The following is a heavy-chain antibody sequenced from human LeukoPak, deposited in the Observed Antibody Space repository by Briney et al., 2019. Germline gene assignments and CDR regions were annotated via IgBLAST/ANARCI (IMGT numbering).Heavy chain of an antibody. CDR2: IYYSGST. D-gene: IGHD4-17*01. J-gene: IGHJ6*03. CDR1: GGAISRSHYY. Sequence: PSETLSLTCTVSGGAISRSHYYWGWMRQPPGKGLEWIGSIYYSGSTYYDPSLKSRVTISVDTSKNQFSLKLSSVTAADTAVYYCAKTTVTSEEYFYYYMDVWGKGTTVTVSS. CDR3: AKTTVTSEEYFYYYMDV. V-gene: IGHV4-39*07.